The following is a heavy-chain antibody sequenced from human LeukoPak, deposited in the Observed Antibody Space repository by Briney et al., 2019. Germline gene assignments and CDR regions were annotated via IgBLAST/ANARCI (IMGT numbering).Heavy chain of an antibody. J-gene: IGHJ4*02. CDR1: GGSISSGDYY. CDR2: IYYSGST. V-gene: IGHV4-30-4*01. CDR3: ARETLFNYYDSRQYFDY. D-gene: IGHD3-22*01. Sequence: SQTLSVTCTVSGGSISSGDYYWSWIRQPPGKGLEWIGYIYYSGSTYYNPSLKSRVTISVDTSKNQFSLKLSSVTAADTAVYYCARETLFNYYDSRQYFDYWGQGTLVTVSS.